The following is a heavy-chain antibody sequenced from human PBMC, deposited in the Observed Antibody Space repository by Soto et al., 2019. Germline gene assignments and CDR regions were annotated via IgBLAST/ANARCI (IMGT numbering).Heavy chain of an antibody. CDR3: ARPTSSSWYVFDY. D-gene: IGHD6-13*01. Sequence: GASVKVSCKASGYTFTNYAMHWVRQAPGQRLEWMGWINAGDGNTKYSQKFQGRVTITRDTSASTAYMELSSLISEDTAVYYCARPTSSSWYVFDYWGQGTLVTVSS. J-gene: IGHJ4*02. V-gene: IGHV1-3*01. CDR1: GYTFTNYA. CDR2: INAGDGNT.